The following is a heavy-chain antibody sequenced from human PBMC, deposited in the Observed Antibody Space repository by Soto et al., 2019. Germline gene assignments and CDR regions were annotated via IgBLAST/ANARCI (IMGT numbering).Heavy chain of an antibody. D-gene: IGHD1-26*01. CDR1: GNTFMSYG. CDR2: ISAYNGKT. J-gene: IGHJ2*01. V-gene: IGHV1-18*01. Sequence: QVQLVQSGGEVKKPGASVKVSCKASGNTFMSYGFSWVRQAPGQGLEWMGWISAYNGKTDYAQKVQDRVIMTSDTVTSTVYMELTSLASDDTAVYFCARHGVGSFWYFDIWGRGTLVSVSS. CDR3: ARHGVGSFWYFDI.